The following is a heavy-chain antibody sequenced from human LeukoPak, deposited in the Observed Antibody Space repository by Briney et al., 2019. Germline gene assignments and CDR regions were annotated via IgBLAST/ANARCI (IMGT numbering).Heavy chain of an antibody. V-gene: IGHV1-18*01. CDR2: ISAYNGNT. CDR3: ARDYDRFYDFWSGYYNFWFDP. D-gene: IGHD3-3*01. CDR1: GYTFTSYG. J-gene: IGHJ5*02. Sequence: ASVKVSCKASGYTFTSYGISWVRQAPGQGLEWMGWISAYNGNTNYAQKLQGRVTMTTETSTSTAYMELRSLRSDDTAVYYCARDYDRFYDFWSGYYNFWFDPWGQGTLVTVSS.